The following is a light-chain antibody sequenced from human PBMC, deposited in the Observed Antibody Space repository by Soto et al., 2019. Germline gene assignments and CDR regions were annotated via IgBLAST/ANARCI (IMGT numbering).Light chain of an antibody. CDR3: QHLNNYPPFT. J-gene: IGKJ3*01. V-gene: IGKV1-9*01. Sequence: IQLTQSPSSLSASVGDRVSITCRASQDIKTYLAWYQQKQGKAPKLLISGTFTLQSGVPSRFNGSGSGTDFTLTIGRLQPEDFATYYCQHLNNYPPFTFGPGTKVDIK. CDR1: QDIKTY. CDR2: GTF.